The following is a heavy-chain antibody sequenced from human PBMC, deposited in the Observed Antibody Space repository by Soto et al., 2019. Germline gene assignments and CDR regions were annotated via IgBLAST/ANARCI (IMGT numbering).Heavy chain of an antibody. CDR2: IYYSGST. J-gene: IGHJ6*02. Sequence: SETLSLTCTVSGGSISSYYWSWIRQPPGKGLEWIGYIYYSGSTNYNPSLKSRVTISVDTSKNQFSLKLSSVTAADTAVYYCARAGEVSSYYYYGMDVWGQGTTVTVSS. CDR3: ARAGEVSSYYYYGMDV. D-gene: IGHD3-16*01. V-gene: IGHV4-59*01. CDR1: GGSISSYY.